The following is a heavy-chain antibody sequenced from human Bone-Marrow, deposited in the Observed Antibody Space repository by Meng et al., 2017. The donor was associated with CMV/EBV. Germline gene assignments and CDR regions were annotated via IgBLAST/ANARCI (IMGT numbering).Heavy chain of an antibody. V-gene: IGHV1-8*02. J-gene: IGHJ4*02. CDR3: ARGRRWLQLGTGYYFDY. D-gene: IGHD5-24*01. Sequence: ASVKVSCKASGYTFTGYYMHWVQQAPGQGLEWMGWMNPNSGNTGYAQKFQGRVTMTRNTSISTAYMELSSLRSEDTAVYYCARGRRWLQLGTGYYFDYWGQGTLVTVSS. CDR2: MNPNSGNT. CDR1: GYTFTGYY.